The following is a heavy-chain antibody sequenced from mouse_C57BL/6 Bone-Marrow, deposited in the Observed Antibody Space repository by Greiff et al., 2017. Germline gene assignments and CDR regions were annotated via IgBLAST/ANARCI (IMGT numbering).Heavy chain of an antibody. J-gene: IGHJ1*03. CDR1: GFNIKDDY. D-gene: IGHD1-1*01. Sequence: VQLQQSGAELVRPGASVKLSCTASGFNIKDDYMHWVKQRPEQGLEWIGWIDPENGDTEYASKFQGKATISADTSSTQAYLQRSRLTSEDTAVYSFSPYGSSLWYFDVWGTGPTVTVSS. CDR2: IDPENGDT. CDR3: SPYGSSLWYFDV. V-gene: IGHV14-4*01.